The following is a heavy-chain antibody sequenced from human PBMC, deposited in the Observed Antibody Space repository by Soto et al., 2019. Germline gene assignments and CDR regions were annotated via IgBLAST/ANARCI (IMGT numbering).Heavy chain of an antibody. CDR1: GFTFSSYI. CDR3: ARDVRGVNYYYYYGMHV. V-gene: IGHV3-30-3*01. J-gene: IGHJ6*02. CDR2: ISYDGSNK. D-gene: IGHD3-10*01. Sequence: QVQLVESGGGVVQPGRSLRLSCAASGFTFSSYIMHWVRQAPGKGLEWVAVISYDGSNKYYADSVKGRFTISRDNSKNTLYLQMNSLRAEDTAVYYCARDVRGVNYYYYYGMHVWGQVTTVTVSS.